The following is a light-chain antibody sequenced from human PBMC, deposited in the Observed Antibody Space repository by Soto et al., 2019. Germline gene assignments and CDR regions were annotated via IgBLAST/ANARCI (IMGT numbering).Light chain of an antibody. V-gene: IGKV1-39*01. CDR3: QQSYSTPRT. J-gene: IGKJ2*01. CDR1: QSISSY. Sequence: DIQMTQSPSSLSASVGDRVTITCRASQSISSYLNWYQQKPGKAPKLLIYAESSLQSGVPSRFSGSASGTDFNLTISSLQPEDFATYYCQQSYSTPRTFGQGTKLEIK. CDR2: AES.